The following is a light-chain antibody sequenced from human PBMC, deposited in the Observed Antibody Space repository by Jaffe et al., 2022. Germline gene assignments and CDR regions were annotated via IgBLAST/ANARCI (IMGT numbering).Light chain of an antibody. CDR2: AAS. J-gene: IGKJ1*01. CDR1: QSVRTY. V-gene: IGKV1-39*01. Sequence: DIQMTQSPSSLSASVGDRVTLTCRASQSVRTYLNWYQQKPGKAPKLLIYAASSLQSGVPSRFSGSGSGTDFTLTISSLQPDDFATYYCQQSSSSPRTFGQGTKVEIK. CDR3: QQSSSSPRT.